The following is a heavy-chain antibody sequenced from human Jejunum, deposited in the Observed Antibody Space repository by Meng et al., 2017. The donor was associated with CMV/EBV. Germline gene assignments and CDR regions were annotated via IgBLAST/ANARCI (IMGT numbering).Heavy chain of an antibody. J-gene: IGHJ4*02. V-gene: IGHV3-23*01. CDR1: GFTVSSYA. CDR3: VKWLAEQSVVDN. CDR2: IVRKGDVI. D-gene: IGHD3-10*01. Sequence: CTASGFTVSSYAMSWVRQAPGKGLEYVSGIVRKGDVIEYAASVKGRFTISRDNSKNTLYLQMNSLRAEDTAVYYCVKWLAEQSVVDNWGQGTLVTVSS.